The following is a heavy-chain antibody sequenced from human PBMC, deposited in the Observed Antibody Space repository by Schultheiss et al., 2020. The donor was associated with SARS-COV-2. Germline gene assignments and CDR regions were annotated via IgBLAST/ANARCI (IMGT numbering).Heavy chain of an antibody. J-gene: IGHJ6*02. Sequence: GGSLRLSCKGSGYSFTSYWIGWVRQMPGKGLEWMGIIYPGDSDTRYSPSFQGQVTIPADKSISTAYLQWSSLKASDTGMYYCARHEHCSSTSCYRGRGGYYGIDVLGQGTTVTVSS. D-gene: IGHD2-2*02. CDR3: ARHEHCSSTSCYRGRGGYYGIDV. V-gene: IGHV5-51*01. CDR2: IYPGDSDT. CDR1: GYSFTSYW.